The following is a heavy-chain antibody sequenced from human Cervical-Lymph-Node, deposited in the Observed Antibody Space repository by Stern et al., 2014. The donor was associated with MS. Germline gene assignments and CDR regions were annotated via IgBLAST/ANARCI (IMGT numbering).Heavy chain of an antibody. J-gene: IGHJ6*02. CDR1: GGSISSSSYY. CDR2: IYYSGSN. V-gene: IGHV4-39*01. CDR3: ARNLWFGETYYGMDV. D-gene: IGHD3-10*01. Sequence: QVQLQESGPGLVKPSETLSLTCTVSGGSISSSSYYWGWIRQPPGKGLEWIGSIYYSGSNYYNPSLKSRVTISVDTSKNPISLQLSSVTAADTAVYYCARNLWFGETYYGMDVWGQGTTVTVSS.